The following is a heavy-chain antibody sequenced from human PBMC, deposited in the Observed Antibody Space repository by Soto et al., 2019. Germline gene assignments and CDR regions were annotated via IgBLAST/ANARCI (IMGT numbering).Heavy chain of an antibody. CDR1: GGSISSSSYY. D-gene: IGHD6-19*01. Sequence: QLQLQESGPGLVKPSETLSLTCTVSGGSISSSSYYWGWIRQPPGKGLEWIGSIYYSGSTYYNPSLKSRVTLSVDTSQNQFSLKLSSVTAADTAVYYCARHEFQQAVAGTHDAFDIWGQGTMVTVSS. J-gene: IGHJ3*02. CDR2: IYYSGST. CDR3: ARHEFQQAVAGTHDAFDI. V-gene: IGHV4-39*01.